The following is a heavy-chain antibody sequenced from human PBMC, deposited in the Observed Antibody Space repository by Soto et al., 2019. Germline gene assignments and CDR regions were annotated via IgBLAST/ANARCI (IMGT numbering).Heavy chain of an antibody. CDR3: ATTPVATTVDIVATIPPMNDY. Sequence: LGESLKISCKGSGYSFTSYWISWVRQMPGKGLEWMGRIDPSDSYTNYSPSFQGHVTISADKSISTAYLQWSSPKASDTAMYYCATTPVATTVDIVATIPPMNDYWGQGTLVTVSS. J-gene: IGHJ4*02. D-gene: IGHD5-12*01. CDR2: IDPSDSYT. CDR1: GYSFTSYW. V-gene: IGHV5-10-1*01.